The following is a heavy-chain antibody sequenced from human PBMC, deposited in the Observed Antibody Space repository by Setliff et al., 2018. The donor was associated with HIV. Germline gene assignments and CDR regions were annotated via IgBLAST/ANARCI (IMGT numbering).Heavy chain of an antibody. CDR3: VRYDVYEYSYQVFDI. D-gene: IGHD5-18*01. CDR2: IYPSDSKI. CDR1: EYDFSNYW. V-gene: IGHV5-51*01. J-gene: IGHJ3*02. Sequence: GESLKISCVGPEYDFSNYWIGLVRQMPGKGLEWMGIIYPSDSKIRYSPSFQGQVTFSVDKSLNTANLQWSSMKVSDRAIYYCVRYDVYEYSYQVFDIWGQGTTVTVS.